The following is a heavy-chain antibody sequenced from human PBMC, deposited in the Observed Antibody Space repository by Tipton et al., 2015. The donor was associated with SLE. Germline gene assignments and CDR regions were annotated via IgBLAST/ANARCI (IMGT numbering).Heavy chain of an antibody. D-gene: IGHD2-21*01. J-gene: IGHJ6*03. CDR1: GGSISSGGYY. CDR2: IYYSGST. CDR3: ARISPLLYCGGDCYYYYYMDV. Sequence: TLSLTCTVSGGSISSGGYYWSWIRQHPGKGLEWIGYIYYSGSTYYNPSLKSRVTISVDTSKNQFSLKLSSVTAADTAVYYCARISPLLYCGGDCYYYYYMDVWGKGTTVPVSS. V-gene: IGHV4-31*03.